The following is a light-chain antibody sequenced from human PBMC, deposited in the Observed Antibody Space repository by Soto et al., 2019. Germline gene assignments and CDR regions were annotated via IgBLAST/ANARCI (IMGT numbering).Light chain of an antibody. CDR2: GAS. J-gene: IGKJ1*01. Sequence: ELVMTQCPAKLSLAPCERATLSCRASQSISTFLAWYQQKPGQAPRLLIYGASTRATGIPARFSGSGSGTEFTLTISSLQSEDFAVYYCQQYNNWPRTFGQGTKVDI. V-gene: IGKV3-15*01. CDR1: QSISTF. CDR3: QQYNNWPRT.